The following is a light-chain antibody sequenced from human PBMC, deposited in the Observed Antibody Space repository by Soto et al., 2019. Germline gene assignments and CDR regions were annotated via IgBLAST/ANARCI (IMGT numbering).Light chain of an antibody. Sequence: QSALTQPASVSGSPRQSITISCTGTSSDVGNYNYVSWYQQHPGKAPKVIIYEVTTRPSGVSNRFSGSKSGNTASLTISGLQGEDEADYYCSSYTTSSAPYVFGTGTKLTVL. CDR3: SSYTTSSAPYV. V-gene: IGLV2-14*01. CDR1: SSDVGNYNY. CDR2: EVT. J-gene: IGLJ1*01.